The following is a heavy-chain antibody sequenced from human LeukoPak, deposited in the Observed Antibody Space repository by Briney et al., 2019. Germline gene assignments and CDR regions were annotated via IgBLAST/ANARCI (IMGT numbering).Heavy chain of an antibody. CDR1: GFTFSNYA. Sequence: GGSLRLSCAASGFTFSNYAMSWVRQAPGKGLEWVSGISGSAGSTHYADSVKGRFTISRDNSKNTLYLQMNSLTDDDTAVYYCAKKWGVGTTTLDYFDYWGQGTLVTVSS. CDR3: AKKWGVGTTTLDYFDY. J-gene: IGHJ4*02. V-gene: IGHV3-23*01. CDR2: ISGSAGST. D-gene: IGHD1-26*01.